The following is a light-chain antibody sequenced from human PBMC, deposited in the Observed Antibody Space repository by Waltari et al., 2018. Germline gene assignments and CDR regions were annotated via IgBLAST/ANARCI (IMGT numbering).Light chain of an antibody. CDR1: NDINNS. J-gene: IGKJ4*01. CDR2: AAS. V-gene: IGKV1-27*01. Sequence: DIQMTQSPSSLSASVGDRGTITCRASNDINNSLAWYQQKPGKVPVLVIYAASTPSSGVPSRFSGSGFGRDFTLTISSLQPEDVATYYCQKFDRSPLTFGGGTKVEI. CDR3: QKFDRSPLT.